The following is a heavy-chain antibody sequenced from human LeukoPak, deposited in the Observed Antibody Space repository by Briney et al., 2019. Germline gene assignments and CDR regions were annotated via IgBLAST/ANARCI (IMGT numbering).Heavy chain of an antibody. V-gene: IGHV3-30*02. CDR2: IRYDGSNK. Sequence: GRSLRLSCAASGFIFSSYCMHWVRQAPGKGLEWVAFIRYDGSNKYYADSVKGRLTISRDNSKNTLYLQMNSLRAEDTAVYYCAKDGVTMVRGVSKDYYYYMDVWGKGTTVTVSS. D-gene: IGHD3-10*01. CDR1: GFIFSSYC. J-gene: IGHJ6*03. CDR3: AKDGVTMVRGVSKDYYYYMDV.